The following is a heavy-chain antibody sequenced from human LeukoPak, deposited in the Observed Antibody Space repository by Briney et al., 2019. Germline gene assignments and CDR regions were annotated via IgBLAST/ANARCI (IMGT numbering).Heavy chain of an antibody. CDR2: IKHDASEK. CDR3: ARDRQRYCSSTSCYFGP. D-gene: IGHD2-2*01. Sequence: PGGSLRLSCAASGFTFSSYWMAWVRQTPGKGLEWVANIKHDASEKYYVDSVKGRFTISRDNSKNTLYLQMNSLRAEDTAVYYCARDRQRYCSSTSCYFGPWGQGTLVTVSS. J-gene: IGHJ5*02. V-gene: IGHV3-7*01. CDR1: GFTFSSYW.